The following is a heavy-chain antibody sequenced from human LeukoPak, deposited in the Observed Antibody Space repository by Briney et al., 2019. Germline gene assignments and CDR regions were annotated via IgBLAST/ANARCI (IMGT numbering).Heavy chain of an antibody. Sequence: PGRSLRLSCAASGFTFSSYGMHWVRQAPDKGLEWVAIIWYDGSNKFYADSVKGRFTISRDNSKNTLYLQMNSLRAEDTAVYYCARDDTVYFDYWGQGTLSPSPQ. CDR2: IWYDGSNK. V-gene: IGHV3-33*01. CDR1: GFTFSSYG. CDR3: ARDDTVYFDY. D-gene: IGHD2-2*02. J-gene: IGHJ4*02.